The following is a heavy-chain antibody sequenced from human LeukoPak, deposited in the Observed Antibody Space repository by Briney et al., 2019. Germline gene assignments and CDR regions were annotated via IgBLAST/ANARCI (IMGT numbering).Heavy chain of an antibody. V-gene: IGHV4-38-2*01. D-gene: IGHD3-16*01. CDR3: GRAGFGTAYNRFYYYMDV. Sequence: SGTLSLTCAVSNYPITSDYYWVWIRQPPGQGLEWIGQIFHSGIAHYNPSLKSRVTMSVDTSRSQFSVNLNSVTAADTAVYYCGRAGFGTAYNRFYYYMDVWGKGTTVTVSS. CDR2: IFHSGIA. J-gene: IGHJ6*03. CDR1: NYPITSDYY.